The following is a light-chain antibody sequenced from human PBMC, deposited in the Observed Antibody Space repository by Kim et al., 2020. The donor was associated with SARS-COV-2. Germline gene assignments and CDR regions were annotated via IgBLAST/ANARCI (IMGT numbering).Light chain of an antibody. CDR1: SSNIGGNN. CDR3: AVWDDTLNGVV. CDR2: NNH. V-gene: IGLV1-44*01. Sequence: GQTVTISCSGSSSNIGGNNVNWFQQLPGTAPKLLIYNNHERPSGVPDRFSGSKSGTSASLAITRLQSEDEADYYCAVWDDTLNGVVFGRGTQLTVL. J-gene: IGLJ2*01.